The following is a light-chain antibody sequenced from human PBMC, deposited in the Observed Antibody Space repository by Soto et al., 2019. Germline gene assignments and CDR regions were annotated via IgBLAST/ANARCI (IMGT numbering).Light chain of an antibody. CDR2: DAS. CDR1: QSVSSSY. V-gene: IGKV3-20*01. Sequence: EIVMTQSPGTLSLSPGERATLSCRASQSVSSSYLAWYQQKPGQAPRLLIYDASSRATGIPDRFSGSGSGTDLTLTISRLQPEDFAVYYCHQYGTSPWTFGQGTKVEIK. J-gene: IGKJ1*01. CDR3: HQYGTSPWT.